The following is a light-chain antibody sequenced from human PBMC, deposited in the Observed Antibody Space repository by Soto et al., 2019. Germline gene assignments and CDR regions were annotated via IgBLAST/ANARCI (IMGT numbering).Light chain of an antibody. J-gene: IGLJ1*01. CDR3: AAWDDSLNGYV. Sequence: QSVLTQPPSASGSPGQRVTISCSGSSSNIGSNTVNWYQQLPGTAPKLLIYSNNQRPSGVPDRFSGSKSGTSASLAISGLQSEDEADYYCAAWDDSLNGYVFGTGNK. V-gene: IGLV1-44*01. CDR1: SSNIGSNT. CDR2: SNN.